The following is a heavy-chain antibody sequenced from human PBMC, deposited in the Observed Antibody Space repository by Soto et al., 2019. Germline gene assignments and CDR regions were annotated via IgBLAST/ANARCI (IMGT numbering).Heavy chain of an antibody. J-gene: IGHJ4*02. D-gene: IGHD3-10*01. CDR2: ISWDGGST. CDR3: AKGLGPYYGSGSCPDY. Sequence: EVQLVESGGVVVQPGGSLRLSCAASGFTFDDYTMHWDRQAPGKGLEWVSLISWDGGSTYYADSVKGRFTISRDNSKNSLYLQMNSLRTEDTALYYCAKGLGPYYGSGSCPDYWGQGTLVTVSS. V-gene: IGHV3-43*01. CDR1: GFTFDDYT.